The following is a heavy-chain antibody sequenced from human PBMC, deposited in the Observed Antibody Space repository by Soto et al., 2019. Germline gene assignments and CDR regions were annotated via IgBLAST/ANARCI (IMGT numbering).Heavy chain of an antibody. CDR3: ARAPTYYYDSSGYYYDY. D-gene: IGHD3-22*01. CDR2: INHSGST. J-gene: IGHJ4*02. V-gene: IGHV4-34*01. Sequence: QVQLQQWGAGLLKPSETLSLTCAVYGGSFSGYYWSWIRQPPGKGLEWIGEINHSGSTNYNPSLKSRVTISVDTSKNQFSLKLSSVTAADTAVYYCARAPTYYYDSSGYYYDYWGQGNLVTVSS. CDR1: GGSFSGYY.